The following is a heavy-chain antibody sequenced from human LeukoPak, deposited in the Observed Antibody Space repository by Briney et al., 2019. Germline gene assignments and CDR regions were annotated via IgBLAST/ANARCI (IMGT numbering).Heavy chain of an antibody. V-gene: IGHV3-33*06. CDR1: GFTFSSYG. CDR2: IWYDGSNK. J-gene: IGHJ6*04. Sequence: QPGRSLRLSCAASGFTFSSYGMHWVRQAPGKGLEWVAVIWYDGSNKYYADSVKGRFTISRDNSKNTLYLQMNSLRVEDTAVYYCAKTEAIAAPMDVWGKGTTVTVSS. CDR3: AKTEAIAAPMDV. D-gene: IGHD6-6*01.